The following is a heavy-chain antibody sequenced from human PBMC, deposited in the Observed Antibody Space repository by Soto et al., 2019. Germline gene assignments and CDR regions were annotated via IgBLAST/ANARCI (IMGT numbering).Heavy chain of an antibody. CDR1: GGSLSSYY. Sequence: SETLSLTCTVSGGSLSSYYWTWIRQSPGKGLEWIGYVYFSGNTNYNPSLKSRVPISIDTSKNQFSLRLASVTAADTAFYFCGSVRPSRYVLSGGQGTLVTVS. CDR3: GSVRPSRYVLS. CDR2: VYFSGNT. V-gene: IGHV4-59*01. D-gene: IGHD6-13*01. J-gene: IGHJ4*02.